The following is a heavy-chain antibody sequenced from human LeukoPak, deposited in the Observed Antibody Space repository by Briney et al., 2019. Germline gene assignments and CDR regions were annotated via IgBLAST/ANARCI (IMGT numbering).Heavy chain of an antibody. CDR3: ARGPYSYDSSGAFDI. Sequence: SETLSLTCTVSGGSISSGSYYWSRIRQPAGKGLEWIGRISSSGSTNYNPSLKSRVTISVDTSKNQFSLKLSSVAAADTAVYFCARGPYSYDSSGAFDIWGQGTMVTVSS. J-gene: IGHJ3*02. D-gene: IGHD3-22*01. CDR2: ISSSGST. V-gene: IGHV4-61*02. CDR1: GGSISSGSYY.